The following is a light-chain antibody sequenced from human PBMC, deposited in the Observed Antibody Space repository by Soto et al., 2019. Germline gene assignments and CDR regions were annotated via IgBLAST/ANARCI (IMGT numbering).Light chain of an antibody. CDR3: QQTHSVPLT. Sequence: DIQMTQSPSSLSASVGDRVTITCRASQTISNSLNWFQQKPGKAPTLLIYTASNLQSGVPSRFSRSGSGTDFTLAISSLQPEDSATYCCQQTHSVPLTFGGGNRVEIK. CDR1: QTISNS. V-gene: IGKV1-39*01. J-gene: IGKJ4*01. CDR2: TAS.